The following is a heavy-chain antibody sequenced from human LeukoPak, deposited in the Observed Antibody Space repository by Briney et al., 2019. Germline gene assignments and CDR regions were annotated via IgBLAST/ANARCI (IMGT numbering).Heavy chain of an antibody. CDR2: INPNSGGT. V-gene: IGHV1-2*02. CDR1: GYTFTGYY. CDR3: AREQGYPDAFDI. J-gene: IGHJ3*02. D-gene: IGHD5-18*01. Sequence: ASVKVSCKASGYTFTGYYMHWVRQTPGQGLEWMGWINPNSGGTNYAQKFQGRVTMTRDTSISTAYMELSRLRSDDTAVYYCAREQGYPDAFDIWGQGTMVTVSS.